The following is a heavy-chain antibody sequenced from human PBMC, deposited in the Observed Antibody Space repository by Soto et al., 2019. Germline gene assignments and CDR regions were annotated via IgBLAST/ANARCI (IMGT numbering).Heavy chain of an antibody. D-gene: IGHD6-19*01. V-gene: IGHV3-33*01. CDR3: ARFSSGWYDGVDY. CDR1: GFTFSSYG. Sequence: GGSLSLSCAASGFTFSSYGMHWVRQAPGKGLEWVAVIWYDGSNKYYADSVKGRFTISRDNSKNTLYLQMNSLRAEDTAVYYCARFSSGWYDGVDYWGQGTLVTVSS. CDR2: IWYDGSNK. J-gene: IGHJ4*02.